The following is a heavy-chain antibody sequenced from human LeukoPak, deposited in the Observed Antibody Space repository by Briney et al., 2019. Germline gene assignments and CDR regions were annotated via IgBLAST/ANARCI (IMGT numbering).Heavy chain of an antibody. V-gene: IGHV1-2*02. CDR3: ARVADYSSGWRHWFDP. Sequence: GASVKVSCKASGYTFTGYYMHWVRQAPGQGLEWMGWINPNSGGTNYAQKFQGRVTMTRDTSISTAYMELSRLRSDDTAVYYCARVADYSSGWRHWFDPWGQGTLVTVSS. J-gene: IGHJ5*02. D-gene: IGHD6-19*01. CDR1: GYTFTGYY. CDR2: INPNSGGT.